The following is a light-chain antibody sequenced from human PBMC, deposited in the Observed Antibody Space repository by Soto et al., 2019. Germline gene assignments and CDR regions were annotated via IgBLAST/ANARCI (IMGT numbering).Light chain of an antibody. Sequence: QSALTQPASVSGSPGQSIAISCTGTSSDVGGYNHVSWYQQHPGKAPKLMIYDVGNRPSGVSDRFSGSKSGSTASLTISGLQAEDEADYYCSSYTSINTYVFGTGTKLTVL. CDR1: SSDVGGYNH. J-gene: IGLJ1*01. CDR2: DVG. V-gene: IGLV2-14*01. CDR3: SSYTSINTYV.